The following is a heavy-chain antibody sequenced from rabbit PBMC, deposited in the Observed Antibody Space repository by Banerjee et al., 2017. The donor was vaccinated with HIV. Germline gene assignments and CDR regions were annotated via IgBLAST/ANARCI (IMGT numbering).Heavy chain of an antibody. CDR3: ARDKGDL. Sequence: QSLEESGGDLVKPGASLTLTCTASGFSFSSSYWICWVRQAPGKGLEWIGCIYTGSGSTWYASRVNGRFTLSRENNQNTVTLQMTSLTAADTATYFCARDKGDLWGPGTLVTVS. D-gene: IGHD5-1*01. CDR1: GFSFSSSYW. J-gene: IGHJ6*01. V-gene: IGHV1S40*01. CDR2: IYTGSGST.